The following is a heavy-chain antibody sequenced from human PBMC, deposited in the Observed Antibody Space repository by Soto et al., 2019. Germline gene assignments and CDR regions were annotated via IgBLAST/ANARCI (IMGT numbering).Heavy chain of an antibody. J-gene: IGHJ4*02. CDR3: ARQGFGDIVVVVAATLDY. CDR1: GFTFSSYS. Sequence: EVQLVESGGGLVKPGGSLRLSCAASGFTFSSYSMNWVRQAPGKGLEWVSSISSSSSYIYYADSVKGRFTISRDNAKNSLYLQMNSLRAEDTAVYYCARQGFGDIVVVVAATLDYWGQGTLVTVSS. D-gene: IGHD2-15*01. CDR2: ISSSSSYI. V-gene: IGHV3-21*01.